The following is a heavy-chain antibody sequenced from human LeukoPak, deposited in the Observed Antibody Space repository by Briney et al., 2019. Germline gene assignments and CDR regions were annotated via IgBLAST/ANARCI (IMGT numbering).Heavy chain of an antibody. V-gene: IGHV3-23*01. CDR1: GFTFSSYA. J-gene: IGHJ5*02. Sequence: GGSLRPSCAASGFTFSSYAMSWVRQAPGKGLEWVSAISGSGGSTYYADSVKGRFTISRDNSKNTLYLQMNSLRAEDTAVYHCAKDPVKLQHNWFDPWGQGTLVTVSS. CDR3: AKDPVKLQHNWFDP. CDR2: ISGSGGST. D-gene: IGHD1-1*01.